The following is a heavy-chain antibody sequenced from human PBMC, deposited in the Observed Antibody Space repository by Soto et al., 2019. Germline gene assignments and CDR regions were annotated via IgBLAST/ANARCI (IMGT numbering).Heavy chain of an antibody. Sequence: QIQLVQSGAEVKKPGASVKVSCKASGYTFSSYHITWVRQAPGQGLEWMGWISAYNGNTNYAQNLQGRVTMTTDPSTSKAYMELRSLRSDDTAVYYCARELPPVDYWGQGTLVTVSS. J-gene: IGHJ4*02. CDR1: GYTFSSYH. V-gene: IGHV1-18*01. CDR2: ISAYNGNT. CDR3: ARELPPVDY.